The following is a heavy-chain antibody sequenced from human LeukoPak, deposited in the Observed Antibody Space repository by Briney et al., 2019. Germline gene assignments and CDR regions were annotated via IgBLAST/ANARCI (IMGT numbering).Heavy chain of an antibody. CDR2: IYYSGST. Sequence: SETLSLTCTVSGGSISSSSYYWGWIRQPPGKGLEWIGSIYYSGSTYYNPSLKSRVTISVDTSKNQFSLKLSSVTAADTAVYYCARARTHAGVFDPWGQGTLVTVSS. D-gene: IGHD6-6*01. CDR1: GGSISSSSYY. CDR3: ARARTHAGVFDP. J-gene: IGHJ5*02. V-gene: IGHV4-39*01.